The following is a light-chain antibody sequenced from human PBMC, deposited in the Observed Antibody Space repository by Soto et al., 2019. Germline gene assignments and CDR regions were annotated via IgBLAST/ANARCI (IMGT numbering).Light chain of an antibody. Sequence: GDRVTITCRASQSISSWLAWYQQKPGKAPKLLIYDVSNLESGVPSRFSGSGSGTDFTLTISSLQPDDVASYYCQQYNAFWTFGQGTRVEIK. J-gene: IGKJ1*01. CDR2: DVS. CDR1: QSISSW. V-gene: IGKV1-5*01. CDR3: QQYNAFWT.